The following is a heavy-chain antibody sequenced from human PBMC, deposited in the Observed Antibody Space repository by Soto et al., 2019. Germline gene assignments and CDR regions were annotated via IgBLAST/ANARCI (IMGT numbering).Heavy chain of an antibody. CDR2: IYPGDSDT. CDR3: ARDTRYCSSTSCYLDY. V-gene: IGHV5-51*01. D-gene: IGHD2-2*01. CDR1: GYSFTSYW. Sequence: PXESLTISGKGSGYSFTSYWIGLVRQMPGKGLEWMGIIYPGDSDTRYSPSFQGQVTISADKSISTAYLQWSSLKASDTAMYYCARDTRYCSSTSCYLDYWGQGTLVTVSS. J-gene: IGHJ4*02.